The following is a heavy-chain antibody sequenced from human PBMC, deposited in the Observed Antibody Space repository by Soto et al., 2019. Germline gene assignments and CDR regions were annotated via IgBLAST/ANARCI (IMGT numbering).Heavy chain of an antibody. D-gene: IGHD6-19*01. CDR3: TRVRRGCSRSSDY. CDR1: GFTFSDHY. Sequence: EVQLVESGVGLLQAAGSLRLPCAASGFTFSDHYLDWVRQAPGRGLEWVGRIKNKANSYNTEYAAPVKGTFIISRDDAKITVFLQMYRVKTDHNAVYYCTRVRRGCSRSSDYWGQGILVTVSS. J-gene: IGHJ4*02. V-gene: IGHV3-72*01. CDR2: IKNKANSYNT.